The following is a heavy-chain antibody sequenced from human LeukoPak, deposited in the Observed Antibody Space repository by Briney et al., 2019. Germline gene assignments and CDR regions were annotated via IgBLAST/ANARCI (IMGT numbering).Heavy chain of an antibody. CDR1: GYTFTGYY. J-gene: IGHJ4*02. CDR3: ARGVGGDSREGDY. CDR2: ISPNSGGT. Sequence: ASVKVSCKASGYTFTGYYMHWVRQAPGQGLEWMGWISPNSGGTNYAQKFQGRVTMTRDTSISTAYMELSRLRSNDTAVYYCARGVGGDSREGDYWGQGTLVTVSS. V-gene: IGHV1-2*02. D-gene: IGHD2-21*02.